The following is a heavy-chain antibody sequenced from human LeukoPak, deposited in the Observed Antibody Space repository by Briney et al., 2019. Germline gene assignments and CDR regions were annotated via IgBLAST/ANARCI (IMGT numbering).Heavy chain of an antibody. V-gene: IGHV4-38-2*02. CDR2: IYHSGST. Sequence: SETLSLTCTVSGYSISSGYYWGWIRQPPGKGLEWIGSIYHSGSTYYNPSLKRRVTISVDTSKNQFSLKLSSVTAADTAVYYCATIQLWAPIDYWGQGTLVTVSS. CDR3: ATIQLWAPIDY. J-gene: IGHJ4*02. CDR1: GYSISSGYY. D-gene: IGHD5-18*01.